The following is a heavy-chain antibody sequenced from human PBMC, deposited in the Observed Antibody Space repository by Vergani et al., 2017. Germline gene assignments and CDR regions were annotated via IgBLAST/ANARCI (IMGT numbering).Heavy chain of an antibody. CDR2: ISGSGGST. D-gene: IGHD2-15*01. CDR1: GFTFSSYA. V-gene: IGHV3-23*01. CDR3: AKEGGDIVVVVAAQVSGDFDY. J-gene: IGHJ4*02. Sequence: EVQLLESGGGLVQPGGSLRLSCAASGFTFSSYAMSWVRQAPGKGLEWVSAISGSGGSTYYADSVKGRFTISRDNSKNTLYLQMNSLRAEETAVYYCAKEGGDIVVVVAAQVSGDFDYWGQGTLVTVSS.